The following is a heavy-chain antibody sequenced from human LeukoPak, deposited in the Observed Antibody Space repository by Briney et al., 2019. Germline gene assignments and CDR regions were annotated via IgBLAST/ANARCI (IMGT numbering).Heavy chain of an antibody. CDR1: GFTFSSYG. Sequence: GSLRLSCAASGFTFSSYGMHWVRQAPGKGLEWVAFIRYDGSNKYYADSVKGRFTISRDNSKNTLYLQMNSLRAEDTAVYYCAKDIAAAGTEGFDYWGQGTLVTVSS. CDR2: IRYDGSNK. J-gene: IGHJ4*02. V-gene: IGHV3-30*02. D-gene: IGHD6-13*01. CDR3: AKDIAAAGTEGFDY.